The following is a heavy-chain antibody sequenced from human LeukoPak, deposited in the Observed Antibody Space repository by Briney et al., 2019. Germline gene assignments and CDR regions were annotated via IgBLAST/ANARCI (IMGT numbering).Heavy chain of an antibody. Sequence: GGSLRLSCAASGFTFSSYWMHWVRQAPGKGLEWLAVISHEGSSQYYADSVKGRFTVSRDNSKNMVYLQMNSLRDEDTAVYYCARTREQWQVLDYWGQGTLVTVSS. CDR3: ARTREQWQVLDY. CDR2: ISHEGSSQ. CDR1: GFTFSSYW. V-gene: IGHV3-30*03. D-gene: IGHD6-19*01. J-gene: IGHJ4*02.